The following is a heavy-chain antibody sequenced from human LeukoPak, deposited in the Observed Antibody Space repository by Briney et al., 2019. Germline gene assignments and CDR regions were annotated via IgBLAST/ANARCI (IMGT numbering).Heavy chain of an antibody. CDR1: RYTFTSYD. CDR3: ARVQRWLQLLVY. J-gene: IGHJ4*02. D-gene: IGHD5-24*01. V-gene: IGHV1-8*01. CDR2: MNPNSGNT. Sequence: GASVKVSCKASRYTFTSYDFNWVGQANGRGLEWMGWMNPNSGNTGYAQKFQGRVTMTRNTSISTAYMELSSLRSEDTAVYYCARVQRWLQLLVYWGQGTLLTVSS.